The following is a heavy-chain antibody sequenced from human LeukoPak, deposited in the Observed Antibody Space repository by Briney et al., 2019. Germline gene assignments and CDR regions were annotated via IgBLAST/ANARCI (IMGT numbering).Heavy chain of an antibody. J-gene: IGHJ4*02. V-gene: IGHV1-46*01. CDR3: ARDRDGEDYFDY. CDR1: GYTFTSYY. D-gene: IGHD3-10*01. Sequence: ASVKVSCKASGYTFTSYYMHWVRQAPGQGLEWMGIISPSGGSTSYAQKFQGRVTMTRDMSTSTVYMELSSLRSEDTAVYYCARDRDGEDYFDYWGQGTLVTVSS. CDR2: ISPSGGST.